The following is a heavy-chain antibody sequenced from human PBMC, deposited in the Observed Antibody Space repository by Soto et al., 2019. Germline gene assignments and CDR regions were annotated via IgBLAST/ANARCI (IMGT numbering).Heavy chain of an antibody. CDR2: ITPFNGDV. Sequence: GPPVKVSCKALGNTFTYSYLHWVRQAPVQAIEWMGWITPFNGDVHYAQRFQERVTITRDRSINTAYMQMSSLRSEDTAMYFCASGGAGSGPFTWELPDHWGQGTLVTVSS. CDR3: ASGGAGSGPFTWELPDH. D-gene: IGHD1-26*01. V-gene: IGHV1-45*02. CDR1: GNTFTYSY. J-gene: IGHJ4*02.